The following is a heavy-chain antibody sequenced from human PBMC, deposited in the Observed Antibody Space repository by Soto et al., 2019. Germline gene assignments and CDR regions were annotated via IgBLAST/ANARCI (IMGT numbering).Heavy chain of an antibody. Sequence: GASVKGYCTASGYTFTSYGISWGRQAHGQGLEWMGWISAYNGNTNYAQKLQGRVTMTTDTSTSTAYMELRSLRSDDTAVYYCARDLFILTGKTWFDPWGQGTLVTVSS. CDR1: GYTFTSYG. V-gene: IGHV1-18*01. D-gene: IGHD3-9*01. CDR2: ISAYNGNT. CDR3: ARDLFILTGKTWFDP. J-gene: IGHJ5*02.